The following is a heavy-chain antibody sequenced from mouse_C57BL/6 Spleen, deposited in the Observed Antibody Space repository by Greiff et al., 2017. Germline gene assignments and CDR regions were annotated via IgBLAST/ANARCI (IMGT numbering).Heavy chain of an antibody. CDR2: IYPSDSET. D-gene: IGHD3-2*02. V-gene: IGHV1-61*01. CDR1: GYTFTSYW. Sequence: QVQLQQPGAELVRPGSSVKLSCKASGYTFTSYWMDWVKQRPGQGLEWIGNIYPSDSETHYNQKFKDKATLTVDKSSSTAYMQLSSLTSEDSAVYYCAREALDSSGPFAYWGQGTLVTVSA. CDR3: AREALDSSGPFAY. J-gene: IGHJ3*01.